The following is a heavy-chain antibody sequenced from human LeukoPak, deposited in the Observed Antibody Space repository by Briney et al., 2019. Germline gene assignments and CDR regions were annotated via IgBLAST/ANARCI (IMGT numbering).Heavy chain of an antibody. D-gene: IGHD3-9*01. V-gene: IGHV4-4*07. J-gene: IGHJ5*02. CDR1: GGSISSYY. CDR2: IYTSGST. Sequence: SETLSLTCIVSGGSISSYYWSWIRQPAGKGLEWIGRIYTSGSTNYNPSLKSRVTMSVDTSKDQFSLKLSSVTAADTAVYYCARDSHNYDILTGSLNWFDPWGQGTLVTVSS. CDR3: ARDSHNYDILTGSLNWFDP.